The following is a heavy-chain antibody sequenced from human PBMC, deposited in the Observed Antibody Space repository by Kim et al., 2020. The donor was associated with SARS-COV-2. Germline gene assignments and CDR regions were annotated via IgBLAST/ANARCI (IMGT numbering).Heavy chain of an antibody. CDR1: GYTFTSYG. CDR3: ARLWFGELSDDAFDI. Sequence: ASVKVSCKASGYTFTSYGISWVRQAPGQGLEWMGWISAYNGNTNYAQKLQGRVTMTTDTSTSTAYMELRSLRSDDTAVHYCARLWFGELSDDAFDIWGQGTMVTVSS. D-gene: IGHD3-10*01. V-gene: IGHV1-18*04. J-gene: IGHJ3*02. CDR2: ISAYNGNT.